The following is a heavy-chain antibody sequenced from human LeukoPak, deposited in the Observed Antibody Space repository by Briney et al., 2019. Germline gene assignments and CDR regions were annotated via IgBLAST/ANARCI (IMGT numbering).Heavy chain of an antibody. V-gene: IGHV1-46*01. J-gene: IGHJ6*03. CDR2: ISPSGGST. CDR3: ARVGTNYDFWSGYLYYYYYMDV. CDR1: GYTFTGYW. D-gene: IGHD3-3*01. Sequence: ASVKVSCKAFGYTFTGYWMHWVRQAPGQGPEWMGVISPSGGSTIYAQKFKGRVTLTRDMSTSTAYMELRSLRSDDTAVYYCARVGTNYDFWSGYLYYYYYMDVWGKGTTVTVSS.